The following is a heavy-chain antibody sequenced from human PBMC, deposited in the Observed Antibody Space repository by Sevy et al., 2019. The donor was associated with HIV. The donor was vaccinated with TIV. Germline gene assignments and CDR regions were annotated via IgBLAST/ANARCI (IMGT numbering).Heavy chain of an antibody. D-gene: IGHD2-8*02. CDR3: AKRRVQSGLSGGGANYGMDV. J-gene: IGHJ6*02. V-gene: IGHV3-23*01. Sequence: LSLTCAASGFTFSSYAMNWVRQAPGKGLEWVSGISGSGGSGDKTNYADSVKGRFTISRDDSKNSLYLQLNSLRAEDTAIYYCAKRRVQSGLSGGGANYGMDVCGRGTTVTVSS. CDR1: GFTFSSYA. CDR2: ISGSGGSGDKT.